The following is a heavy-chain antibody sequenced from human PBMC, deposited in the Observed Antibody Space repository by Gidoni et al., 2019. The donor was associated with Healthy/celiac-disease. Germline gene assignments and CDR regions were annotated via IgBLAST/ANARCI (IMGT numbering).Heavy chain of an antibody. V-gene: IGHV3-33*01. CDR1: GFTFSSYG. Sequence: CAASGFTFSSYGMHWVRQAPGKGLEWVAVIWYDGSNKYYADSVKGRFTISRDNSKNTLYLQMNSLRAEDTAVYYCARELYNWNYGECLGYWGQGTLVTVSS. CDR3: ARELYNWNYGECLGY. J-gene: IGHJ4*02. CDR2: IWYDGSNK. D-gene: IGHD1-7*01.